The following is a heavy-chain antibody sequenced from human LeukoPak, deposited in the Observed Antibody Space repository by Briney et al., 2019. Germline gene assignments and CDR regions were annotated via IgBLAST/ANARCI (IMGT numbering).Heavy chain of an antibody. V-gene: IGHV1-2*02. CDR2: INPNSGGT. CDR1: GFTFTGYY. Sequence: ASVNVSCKASGFTFTGYYMHWVRQAPGQGLEWMGWINPNSGGTNYAQKFQGRVTMTRDTSITTAYMELSRLRSDDTAVHYCARGDVVLMVYAAPEYYFDYWGQGTLVTVSS. J-gene: IGHJ4*02. CDR3: ARGDVVLMVYAAPEYYFDY. D-gene: IGHD2-8*01.